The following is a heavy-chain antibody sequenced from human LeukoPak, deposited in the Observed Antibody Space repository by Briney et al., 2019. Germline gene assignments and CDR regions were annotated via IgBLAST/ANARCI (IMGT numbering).Heavy chain of an antibody. CDR2: ISSSSSYI. V-gene: IGHV3-21*01. Sequence: GGSLRLSCAASGFSFSSYSMNWVRQAPGMGLEWVSSISSSSSYIYYGDSVKGRFTISRDNAKNSLYLQMNSLRAEDTAVYYCARGGYYYDSSDYLYFDYWGQGTLVTVSS. D-gene: IGHD3-22*01. CDR3: ARGGYYYDSSDYLYFDY. J-gene: IGHJ4*02. CDR1: GFSFSSYS.